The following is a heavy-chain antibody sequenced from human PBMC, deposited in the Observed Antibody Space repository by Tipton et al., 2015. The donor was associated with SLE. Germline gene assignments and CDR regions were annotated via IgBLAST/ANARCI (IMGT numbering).Heavy chain of an antibody. CDR2: IYDTETT. CDR1: GGSFSGYY. V-gene: IGHV4-31*11. J-gene: IGHJ5*02. D-gene: IGHD1-26*01. CDR3: AREVKSGRYDWFDP. Sequence: TLSLTCDVNGGSFSGYYWSWIRQHPGKGLEWIGYIYDTETTYYNPSLKSRVTMSIDRSKNHFSLRLRSVSAADTAIYYCAREVKSGRYDWFDPWGQGTLVTVSS.